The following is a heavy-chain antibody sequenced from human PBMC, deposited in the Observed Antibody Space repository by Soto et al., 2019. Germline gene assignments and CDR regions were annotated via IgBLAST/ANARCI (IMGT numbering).Heavy chain of an antibody. CDR1: GYTFTSYG. J-gene: IGHJ4*01. Sequence: ASVKVSCKASGYTFTSYGISWVRQAPGQGLEWMGWISAYNGNTNYAQKLQGRVTMTTDTSTSTAYMELRSLRSDDTAVYYCARDRPLTYYYDSTGYYPGLVYWG. V-gene: IGHV1-18*01. CDR3: ARDRPLTYYYDSTGYYPGLVY. D-gene: IGHD3-22*01. CDR2: ISAYNGNT.